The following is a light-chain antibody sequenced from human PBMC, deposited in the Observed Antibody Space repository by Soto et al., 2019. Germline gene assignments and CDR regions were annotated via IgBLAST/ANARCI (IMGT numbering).Light chain of an antibody. Sequence: DIQMTQSPSSLSASVGARVTITCRSSQSINSWLAWYQQKPGKAPKLLIYKASSLESGVPSRFSGSGSGTEFTLTISSLQPDDFATYYCQQYNTYRWTFGQGTKV. CDR2: KAS. CDR3: QQYNTYRWT. CDR1: QSINSW. V-gene: IGKV1-5*03. J-gene: IGKJ1*01.